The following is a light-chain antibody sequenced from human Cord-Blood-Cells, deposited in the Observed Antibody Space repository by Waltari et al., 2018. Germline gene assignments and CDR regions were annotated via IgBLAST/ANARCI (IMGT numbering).Light chain of an antibody. Sequence: DIQMTQSPSSLSASVGDRVTITCRASQSLSSYLNWYQQKPGKAPKLLIYAASSLQSGDPSRFSGTGSGTDFTLTISGRQPEEFATYYCQQGYSTPLTFSGGTKVEIK. J-gene: IGKJ4*01. CDR1: QSLSSY. V-gene: IGKV1-39*01. CDR2: AAS. CDR3: QQGYSTPLT.